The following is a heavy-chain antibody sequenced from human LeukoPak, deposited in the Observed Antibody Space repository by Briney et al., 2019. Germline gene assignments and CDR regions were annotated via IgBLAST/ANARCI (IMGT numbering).Heavy chain of an antibody. D-gene: IGHD6-19*01. CDR3: ARQEAVAGSNFDY. Sequence: SETLSLTCTVSGGSINGYYRSWIRQPPGKGLEWIGYIYFSGSTNYNPSLKSRVTISIDTSKNQFSLKLSSVTAADTAVYYCARQEAVAGSNFDYWGQGTLVTVSS. CDR2: IYFSGST. J-gene: IGHJ4*02. CDR1: GGSINGYY. V-gene: IGHV4-59*08.